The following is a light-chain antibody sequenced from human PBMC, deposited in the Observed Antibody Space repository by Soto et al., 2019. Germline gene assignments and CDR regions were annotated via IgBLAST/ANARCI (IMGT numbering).Light chain of an antibody. J-gene: IGLJ1*01. CDR1: SSDVGGYNY. CDR3: SSYISSSTRV. V-gene: IGLV2-14*01. Sequence: QSVLTQPASVSGSPGQSITISCTGTSSDVGGYNYVSWYQQHPGKAPKLMIYDVSNRPSGVSNRFSGSKSGNTASLTISGLQDEDEADYYCSSYISSSTRVFGTGTKLTVL. CDR2: DVS.